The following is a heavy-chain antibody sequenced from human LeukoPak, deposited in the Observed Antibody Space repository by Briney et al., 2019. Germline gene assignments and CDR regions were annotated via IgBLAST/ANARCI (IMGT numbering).Heavy chain of an antibody. Sequence: PSETLSLTCTVSGDSISSYYWSWIRQPPGKGLEWIGYIYSSGSTNYNPSLKSRVTISVDTSKNQFSLKLSSVTAADTAVYYCARYGGYYSNAFDIWGQGTLVTVSS. CDR2: IYSSGST. CDR3: ARYGGYYSNAFDI. J-gene: IGHJ4*02. V-gene: IGHV4-59*01. CDR1: GDSISSYY. D-gene: IGHD3-22*01.